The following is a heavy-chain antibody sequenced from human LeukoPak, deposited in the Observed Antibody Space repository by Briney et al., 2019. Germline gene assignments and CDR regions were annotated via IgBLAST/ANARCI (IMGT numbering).Heavy chain of an antibody. CDR3: ARENPTWVIGGFDY. D-gene: IGHD2-21*01. CDR1: GFTFSSDG. V-gene: IGHV3-33*01. J-gene: IGHJ4*02. CDR2: VWYDGSDK. Sequence: PGGSLRLSCAASGFTFSSDGMHWGRQAPGKGLEWVAVVWYDGSDKYYADSVKGRFTISRDNSKNTLYLQMNSLRAEDTAVYYCARENPTWVIGGFDYWGQGTLVTVSS.